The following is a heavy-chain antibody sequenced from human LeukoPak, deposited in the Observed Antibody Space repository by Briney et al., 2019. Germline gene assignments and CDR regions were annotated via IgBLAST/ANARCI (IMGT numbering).Heavy chain of an antibody. Sequence: GESLKISCKGSGYSFTSYWIGWVRQRPGKGLEWMGIIYPGDSDTRYSPSFQCQVTISADKSISTAYLQWSSLKASDTAMYYCARHVSTREYINWFDPWGQGTLVTVSS. CDR3: ARHVSTREYINWFDP. D-gene: IGHD6-6*01. J-gene: IGHJ5*02. CDR2: IYPGDSDT. CDR1: GYSFTSYW. V-gene: IGHV5-51*01.